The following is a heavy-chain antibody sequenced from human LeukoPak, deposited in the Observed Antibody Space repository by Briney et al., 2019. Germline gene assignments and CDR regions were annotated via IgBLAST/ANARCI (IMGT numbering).Heavy chain of an antibody. CDR1: GYTFTSYD. D-gene: IGHD3-10*01. V-gene: IGHV1-8*01. CDR3: AISIRVGYYFDY. Sequence: ASVKVYCKASGYTFTSYDINWVRQATGQGLEWIGRMNPNSGNTGYAQKFQGRVTMTRNTSISTAYMELSSLRSEDTAVYYCAISIRVGYYFDYWGQGTLVTVSS. CDR2: MNPNSGNT. J-gene: IGHJ4*02.